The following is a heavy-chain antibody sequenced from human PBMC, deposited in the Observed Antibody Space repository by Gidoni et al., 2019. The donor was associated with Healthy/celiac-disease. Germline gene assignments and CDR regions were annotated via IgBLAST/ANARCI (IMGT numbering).Heavy chain of an antibody. J-gene: IGHJ3*02. CDR2: IYYSGST. V-gene: IGHV4-59*08. CDR1: GGSISSDE. D-gene: IGHD4-17*01. Sequence: QVQLPESGPGLVKPSETMSLTCTVSGGSISSDEGSWIRQPPGKGLEWIGYIYYSGSTTYNPSLKSRVTISVDTSKNQFSLKLSSVPAADTAVYYCARPEGYGDYHDAFDIWGQGTMVTVSS. CDR3: ARPEGYGDYHDAFDI.